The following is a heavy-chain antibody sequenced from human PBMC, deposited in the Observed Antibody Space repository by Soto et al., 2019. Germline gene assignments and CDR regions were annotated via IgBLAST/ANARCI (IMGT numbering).Heavy chain of an antibody. Sequence: PSETLSLTCTVSGGSISSYYWSWIRQPAGKGLEWIGRIYTSGSTNYNPSLKSRVTMSVDTSKNQFSLKLSSVTAADTAVYYCARDPYDSSGYYSDAFDIWGQGTMVTVSS. CDR1: GGSISSYY. D-gene: IGHD3-22*01. CDR2: IYTSGST. CDR3: ARDPYDSSGYYSDAFDI. V-gene: IGHV4-4*07. J-gene: IGHJ3*02.